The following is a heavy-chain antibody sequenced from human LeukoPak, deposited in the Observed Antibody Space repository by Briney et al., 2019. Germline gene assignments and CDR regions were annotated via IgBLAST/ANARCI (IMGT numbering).Heavy chain of an antibody. D-gene: IGHD3-22*01. CDR3: ATPLDYYDSDNYPRGGD. CDR2: IYYSGST. J-gene: IGHJ4*02. CDR1: GGSISSGGYY. Sequence: SETLSLTCTVSGGSISSGGYYWSWIRQHPGKGLEWIGYIYYSGSTYYNPSLKSRVTISVDTSKNQFSLKLSSVTAADTAVYYCATPLDYYDSDNYPRGGDWGQGTLVTVSS. V-gene: IGHV4-31*03.